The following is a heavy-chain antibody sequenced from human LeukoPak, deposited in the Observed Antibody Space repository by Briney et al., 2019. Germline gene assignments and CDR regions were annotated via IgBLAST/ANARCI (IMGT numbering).Heavy chain of an antibody. CDR1: GFRFSNFA. V-gene: IGHV3-23*01. Sequence: GGSLRLSCAASGFRFSNFAMSWVRQAPGKWLECLSLIIGSSGDTLYADSVKGRFTISRDISKNRLYLQMNSLRAEDTALYYCAKGAYDYIEMGYFDDWGQGTLVTVSS. CDR3: AKGAYDYIEMGYFDD. J-gene: IGHJ4*02. CDR2: IIGSSGDT. D-gene: IGHD5-12*01.